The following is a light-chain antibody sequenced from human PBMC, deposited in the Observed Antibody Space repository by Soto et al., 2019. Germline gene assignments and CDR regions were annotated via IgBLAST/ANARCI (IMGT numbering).Light chain of an antibody. Sequence: EIGLTQSPGTLSVSPGERATISCRASETISSDKLAWYQQKPGQPPSLLIYGTFSRATGIPDRFSGSGSGTDFTLAISRLEPEDSAIYYCQQYGIWTFGRGNKVVI. J-gene: IGKJ1*01. V-gene: IGKV3-20*01. CDR1: ETISSDK. CDR2: GTF. CDR3: QQYGIWT.